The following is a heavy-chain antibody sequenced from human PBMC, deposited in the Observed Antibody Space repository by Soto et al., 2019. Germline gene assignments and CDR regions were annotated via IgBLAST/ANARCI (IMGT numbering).Heavy chain of an antibody. J-gene: IGHJ6*02. CDR1: GFTFSSYW. Sequence: HGGSLRLSCAASGFTFSSYWMSWVRQAPGKGLEWVANIKQDGSEKYYVDSVKGRFTISRDNAKNSLYLQMNSLRAEDTAVYYCARRVRFGYSGYAGAVPTAYYYYGMDVWGQGTTVTVSS. V-gene: IGHV3-7*01. D-gene: IGHD5-12*01. CDR3: ARRVRFGYSGYAGAVPTAYYYYGMDV. CDR2: IKQDGSEK.